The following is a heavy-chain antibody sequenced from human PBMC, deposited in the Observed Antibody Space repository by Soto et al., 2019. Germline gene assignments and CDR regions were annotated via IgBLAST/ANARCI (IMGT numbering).Heavy chain of an antibody. CDR1: GFTVGSHF. D-gene: IGHD6-13*01. V-gene: IGHV3-23*01. J-gene: IGHJ1*01. Sequence: GGSLRLSCAASGFTVGSHFMSWVRQAPGKGLEWVSGISGGGSTTYYADSVKGRFTISRDNSKNTLYLQVNSLRAEDTAVYYCARDQAAGGTISRYFQDWGQGTLVTVSS. CDR3: ARDQAAGGTISRYFQD. CDR2: ISGGGSTT.